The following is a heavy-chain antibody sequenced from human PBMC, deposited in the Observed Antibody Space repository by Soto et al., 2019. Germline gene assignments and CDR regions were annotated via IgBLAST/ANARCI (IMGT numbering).Heavy chain of an antibody. CDR1: GFILRRYG. CDR3: ARDRYSYYDFWSGSLPYYYYGMDV. V-gene: IGHV3-7*01. D-gene: IGHD3-3*01. CDR2: IKQDGSEK. Sequence: PGGSQRLSCAASGFILRRYGRSWVRQAPGKGLEWVANIKQDGSEKYYVDSVKGRFTISRDNAKNSLYLQMNSLRAEDTAVYYCARDRYSYYDFWSGSLPYYYYGMDVWGQGTTVTVSS. J-gene: IGHJ6*02.